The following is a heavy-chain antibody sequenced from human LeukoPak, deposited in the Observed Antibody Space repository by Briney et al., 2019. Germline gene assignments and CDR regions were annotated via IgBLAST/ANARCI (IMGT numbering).Heavy chain of an antibody. D-gene: IGHD3-9*01. Sequence: GGSLRLSCAASGFTFSSYTMNWVHQAPGKGLEWVSSITSSSSYIYYVDSAKGRFTISRDNDKNSLFLQMNSLRAEDTAVYYCARVLSGTLTFDHWGQGTLVAVSS. J-gene: IGHJ4*02. CDR1: GFTFSSYT. CDR2: ITSSSSYI. V-gene: IGHV3-21*01. CDR3: ARVLSGTLTFDH.